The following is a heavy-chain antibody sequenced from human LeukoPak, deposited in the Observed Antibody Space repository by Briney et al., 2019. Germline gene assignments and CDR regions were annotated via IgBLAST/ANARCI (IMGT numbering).Heavy chain of an antibody. CDR2: INAYNGNT. CDR1: GGSFSSYV. V-gene: IGHV1-18*01. Sequence: ASVKVSCKASGGSFSSYVITWVRQAPGQGLEWMGWINAYNGNTNYAQKLQGRVTMTTDTSTSTAYMELRSLRSDDTAVYYCARDLYYYDSSGYYEAEFDYWGQGTLVTVSS. D-gene: IGHD3-22*01. CDR3: ARDLYYYDSSGYYEAEFDY. J-gene: IGHJ4*02.